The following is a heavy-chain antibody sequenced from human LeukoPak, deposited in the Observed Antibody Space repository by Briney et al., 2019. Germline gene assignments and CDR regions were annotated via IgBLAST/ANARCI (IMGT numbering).Heavy chain of an antibody. Sequence: SETLSLTCAVYGGSFSGYYWSWIRQPPGKGLEWIGEINHSGSTNYNPSLKRRVTISVDTSKSQFSLKLSSVTAADTAVYYCARGDYDIWSGPYWFDPWGQGTLVTVSS. J-gene: IGHJ5*02. CDR1: GGSFSGYY. CDR3: ARGDYDIWSGPYWFDP. D-gene: IGHD3-3*01. V-gene: IGHV4-34*01. CDR2: INHSGST.